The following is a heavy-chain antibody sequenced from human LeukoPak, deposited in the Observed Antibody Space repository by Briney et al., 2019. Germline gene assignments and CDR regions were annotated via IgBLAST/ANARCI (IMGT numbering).Heavy chain of an antibody. Sequence: GGSLRLSCTTSGFTFGDYAMSWFRQAPGKGLEWVAFIRYDGSNKYYADSVKGRFTISRDNSKDTLYLQMNSLRAEDTAVYYCAKDLSHDVATLIDYWGQGTLVTVSS. V-gene: IGHV3-30*02. CDR1: GFTFGDYA. J-gene: IGHJ4*02. CDR2: IRYDGSNK. D-gene: IGHD1-26*01. CDR3: AKDLSHDVATLIDY.